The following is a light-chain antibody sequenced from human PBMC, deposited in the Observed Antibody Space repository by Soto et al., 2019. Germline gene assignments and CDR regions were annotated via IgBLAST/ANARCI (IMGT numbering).Light chain of an antibody. CDR2: GAS. CDR1: QSIGGQ. J-gene: IGKJ1*01. CDR3: QQYTSYWT. Sequence: DIQMTQSPSTLSASVGDRVSITCRASQSIGGQLAWYQQKPGKAPRLLIYGASTLEGGVPSRFSGSGSGTEFILTISSLQPDDFATYYCQQYTSYWTFDQGTKVEV. V-gene: IGKV1-5*03.